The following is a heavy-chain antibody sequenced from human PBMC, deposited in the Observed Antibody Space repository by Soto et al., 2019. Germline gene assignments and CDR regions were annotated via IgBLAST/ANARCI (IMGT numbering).Heavy chain of an antibody. D-gene: IGHD3-16*01. J-gene: IGHJ4*02. CDR2: INTNSGDT. V-gene: IGHV1-2*02. CDR1: GYTFTESY. CDR3: AKVGRAKWTFDY. Sequence: ASVQVSCKASGYTFTESYIHGVRQAAGQGLEWMGWINTNSGDTVYAQRFRGRVTMPRDTSITTAYMELSRLRSDDTAVDYCAKVGRAKWTFDYWGQGTPVTVSS.